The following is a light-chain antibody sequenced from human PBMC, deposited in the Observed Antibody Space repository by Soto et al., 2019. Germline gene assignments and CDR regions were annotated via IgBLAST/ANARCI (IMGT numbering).Light chain of an antibody. Sequence: PGERATLSCRASQSVSSSYLAWYQQKPGQAPRLLIYGASSRATGIPDRFSGSGSGTDFTLTISRLEPEDFAVYYCQQYGSSPRTFGQGTRWIS. J-gene: IGKJ1*01. CDR2: GAS. CDR1: QSVSSSY. V-gene: IGKV3-20*01. CDR3: QQYGSSPRT.